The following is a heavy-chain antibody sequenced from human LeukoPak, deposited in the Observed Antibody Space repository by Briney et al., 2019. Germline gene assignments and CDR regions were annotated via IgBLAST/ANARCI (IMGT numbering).Heavy chain of an antibody. V-gene: IGHV1-18*01. Sequence: ATVKVSCKASGYTFTSYGISWVRQAPGQGLEWMGWISIYNGNTNYAQKLQGRVTMTTDTSTSTAYMELRSLRSDDTAVYYCARVEPTMVRGVIRYAFDIWGQGTMVTVFS. CDR2: ISIYNGNT. CDR1: GYTFTSYG. D-gene: IGHD3-10*01. J-gene: IGHJ3*02. CDR3: ARVEPTMVRGVIRYAFDI.